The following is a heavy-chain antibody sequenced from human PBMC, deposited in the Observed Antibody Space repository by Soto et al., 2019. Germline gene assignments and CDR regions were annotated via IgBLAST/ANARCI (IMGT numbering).Heavy chain of an antibody. D-gene: IGHD2-15*01. V-gene: IGHV5-10-1*01. CDR1: GYSFTNYW. Sequence: LGESLKISCKVSGYSFTNYWINWVRQMPGKGLEWMGTIDPSDSNTNYSPSFQGHVTISVDKSISTAYLQWSSLKASDTAMYYCARRYCSGSECYINGMYVWGQGTTVTVSS. CDR2: IDPSDSNT. CDR3: ARRYCSGSECYINGMYV. J-gene: IGHJ6*02.